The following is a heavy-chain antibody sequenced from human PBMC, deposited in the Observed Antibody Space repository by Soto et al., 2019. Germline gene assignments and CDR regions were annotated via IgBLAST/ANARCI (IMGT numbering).Heavy chain of an antibody. D-gene: IGHD3-10*01. CDR1: GGSVSSGSYY. V-gene: IGHV4-61*01. J-gene: IGHJ4*02. CDR2: IYYSGST. Sequence: QVQLQESGPGLVKPSEPLSLTCTVSGGSVSSGSYYWSWIRQPPGKGLEWIGYIYYSGSTNYNPSLKSRVTISVDTSKNQFSLKLSSVTAADTAVYYCARDYGSGSYGYWGQGTLVTVSS. CDR3: ARDYGSGSYGY.